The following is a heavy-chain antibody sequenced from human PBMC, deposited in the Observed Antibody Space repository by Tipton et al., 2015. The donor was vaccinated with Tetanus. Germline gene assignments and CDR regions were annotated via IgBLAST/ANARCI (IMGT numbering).Heavy chain of an antibody. D-gene: IGHD3-22*01. Sequence: QSGPEVKKPGDSVKVSCKASGYTFTSYGISWVRQAPGQGLEWKGWNSDYNGNTNYAQKLQGRVTMSKDTSTSTAYMERRSLRSDDAAVYYCARDVGRDYYDSSGYYMDVWVKGTPVTVSS. J-gene: IGHJ6*03. CDR2: NSDYNGNT. CDR1: GYTFTSYG. CDR3: ARDVGRDYYDSSGYYMDV. V-gene: IGHV1-18*01.